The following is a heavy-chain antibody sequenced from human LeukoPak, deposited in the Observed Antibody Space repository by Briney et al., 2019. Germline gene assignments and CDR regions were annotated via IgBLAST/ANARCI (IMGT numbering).Heavy chain of an antibody. V-gene: IGHV4-38-2*02. D-gene: IGHD6-13*01. Sequence: SETLSLTCTVSGYSISSGYYWGWIRQPPGKGLEWIGSIYHSGSTYYNPSLKSRVTISVDRSKNQFSLKLSSVTAADTAVYYCARHSAHSSTNDAFDMWGQGTLVTVSS. J-gene: IGHJ3*02. CDR2: IYHSGST. CDR1: GYSISSGYY. CDR3: ARHSAHSSTNDAFDM.